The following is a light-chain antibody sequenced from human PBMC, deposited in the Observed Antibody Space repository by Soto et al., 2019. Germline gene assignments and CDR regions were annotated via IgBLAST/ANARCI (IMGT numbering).Light chain of an antibody. CDR1: SSNIGAGYD. CDR2: GNS. CDR3: QAYDSSLSGRGV. J-gene: IGLJ2*01. V-gene: IGLV1-40*01. Sequence: QSVLTQPPSVSGAPGQRVTISCTGSSSNIGAGYDVHWYQQLPGTAPKLLIYGNSNRPSGVPDRFSGSKSGTSASLAIIGLQAEDEADYYCQAYDSSLSGRGVFGGGTKLT.